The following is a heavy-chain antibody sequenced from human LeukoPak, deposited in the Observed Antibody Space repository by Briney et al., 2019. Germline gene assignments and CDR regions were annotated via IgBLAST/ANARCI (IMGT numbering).Heavy chain of an antibody. CDR3: AGDKGIAGAALFDP. D-gene: IGHD6-13*01. J-gene: IGHJ5*02. Sequence: GGSLRLSCAASGFTFSSYGMHWVRQAPGKGLEWVAFIRYDGSNKYYADSVKGRFTISRDNSKNTLDLQMNSLRPEDSAVYYCAGDKGIAGAALFDPWGQGTLVTVSS. CDR1: GFTFSSYG. V-gene: IGHV3-30*02. CDR2: IRYDGSNK.